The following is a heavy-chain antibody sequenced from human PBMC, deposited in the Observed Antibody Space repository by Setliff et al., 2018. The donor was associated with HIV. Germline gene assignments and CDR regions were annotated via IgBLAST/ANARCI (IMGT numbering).Heavy chain of an antibody. D-gene: IGHD2-2*01. CDR1: AFTVSGKW. CDR3: STSSRGWGPDGFDI. Sequence: LRLSCVASAFTVSGKWMGWVRQAPGKGLEWVSVINIDDTTYYGDSVEGRFSISRDNSKNTLNLQMNSLSAEDTALYYCSTSSRGWGPDGFDIWGQGAMVTVSS. CDR2: INIDDTT. J-gene: IGHJ3*02. V-gene: IGHV3-53*05.